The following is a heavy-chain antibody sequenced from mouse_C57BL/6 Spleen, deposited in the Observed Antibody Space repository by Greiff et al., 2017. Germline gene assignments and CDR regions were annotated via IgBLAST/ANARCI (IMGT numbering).Heavy chain of an antibody. CDR3: ARSGYYSNYVTS. D-gene: IGHD2-5*01. J-gene: IGHJ2*01. Sequence: QVQLKASGAELVKPGASVKISCKASGYAFSSYWMNWVKQRPGKGLEWIGQIYPGDGDTNYNGKFKGKATLTADKSSSTAYMQLSSLTSEDSAVYFCARSGYYSNYVTSWGQGTTLTVSS. CDR1: GYAFSSYW. V-gene: IGHV1-80*01. CDR2: IYPGDGDT.